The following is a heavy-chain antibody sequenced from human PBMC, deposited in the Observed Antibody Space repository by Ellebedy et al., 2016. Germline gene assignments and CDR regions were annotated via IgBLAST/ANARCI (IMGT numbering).Heavy chain of an antibody. D-gene: IGHD1-26*01. Sequence: ASVKVSCKASGYTFTFYAIHWVRQAPGQRLEWMGWINAGNGNTKYSQSFQDRVTITRDTSASTAYLELTSLTSEDTAVIYCARGGGELLRYNYLDVWGKGTTVTVSS. CDR2: INAGNGNT. J-gene: IGHJ6*03. V-gene: IGHV1-3*01. CDR1: GYTFTFYA. CDR3: ARGGGELLRYNYLDV.